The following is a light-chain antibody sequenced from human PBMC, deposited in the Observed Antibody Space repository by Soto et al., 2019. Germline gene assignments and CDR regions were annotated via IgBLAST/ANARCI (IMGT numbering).Light chain of an antibody. Sequence: QSALTQPPSASASPGQSVTISCTGTSSDVGGYDYVSWYQHHPGKAPKLMIYEVTKRPSGVPDRFSGSKSGNTASLTVSGLLAEDEADYYCASYAGGNQVFGTGTRSPS. J-gene: IGLJ1*01. V-gene: IGLV2-8*01. CDR2: EVT. CDR3: ASYAGGNQV. CDR1: SSDVGGYDY.